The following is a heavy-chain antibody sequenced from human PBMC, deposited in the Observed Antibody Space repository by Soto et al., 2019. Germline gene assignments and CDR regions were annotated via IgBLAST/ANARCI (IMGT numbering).Heavy chain of an antibody. CDR1: GGSISSSSYY. V-gene: IGHV4-39*01. CDR3: SRLFGTTSYYYYYHYVDV. CDR2: IYYSGST. J-gene: IGHJ6*03. D-gene: IGHD3-3*01. Sequence: SETLSLTCTVFGGSISSSSYYWGRNRQTPGKGLEWIGNIYYSGSTYYNPYLKSRVTISVDTSKDQFSLKLSSVTAADTAVYYCSRLFGTTSYYYYYHYVDVWGKGTTVTVSS.